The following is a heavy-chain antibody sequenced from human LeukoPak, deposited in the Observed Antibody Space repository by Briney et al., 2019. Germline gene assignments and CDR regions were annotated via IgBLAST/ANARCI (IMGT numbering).Heavy chain of an antibody. Sequence: PGGSLRLSCAVSGISLSNYGMSWVRQAPGKGLEWVAGISGSGGSTNYADSVKGRSTIYRDNPKNTLYLQMNRLRAEDTAVYFCAKRGVVIRVILVGFHKEAYYFDSWGQGALVTVSS. CDR1: GISLSNYG. CDR2: ISGSGGST. V-gene: IGHV3-23*01. D-gene: IGHD3-22*01. CDR3: AKRGVVIRVILVGFHKEAYYFDS. J-gene: IGHJ4*02.